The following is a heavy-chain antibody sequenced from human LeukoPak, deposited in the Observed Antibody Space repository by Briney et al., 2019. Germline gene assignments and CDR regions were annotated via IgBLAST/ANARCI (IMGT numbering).Heavy chain of an antibody. D-gene: IGHD2-2*01. V-gene: IGHV3-21*01. CDR1: GFTFSSYW. CDR2: ISSSSSYI. Sequence: PGGPLRLSCAASGFTFSSYWMSWVRQAPGKGLEWVSSISSSSSYIYYADSVKGRFTISRDNAKNSLYLQMNSLRAEDTAVYYRARDSGIVVVPAAIAWFDPWGQGTLVTVSS. CDR3: ARDSGIVVVPAAIAWFDP. J-gene: IGHJ5*02.